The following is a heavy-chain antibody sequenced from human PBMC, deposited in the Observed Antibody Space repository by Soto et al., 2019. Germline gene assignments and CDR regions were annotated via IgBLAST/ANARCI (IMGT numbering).Heavy chain of an antibody. CDR2: SSSSSTYI. J-gene: IGHJ6*02. V-gene: IGHV3-21*01. Sequence: EVQLVESGGGLVKPGGSLRLSGAASGFTFSSYSMNWVRQAPGKGLEWVSSSSSSSTYIYYADSVKGRFTISRDNAKNSLYLQMNSLRAEDTAVYFCARVYYSNLPYYFYYMDVWGQGTTVTVSS. CDR1: GFTFSSYS. D-gene: IGHD4-4*01. CDR3: ARVYYSNLPYYFYYMDV.